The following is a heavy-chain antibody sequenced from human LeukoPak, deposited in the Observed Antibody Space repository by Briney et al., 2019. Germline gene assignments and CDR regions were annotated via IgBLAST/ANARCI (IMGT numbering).Heavy chain of an antibody. Sequence: GGSLRLSCAASGFTFDGYSMNWVRQAPGKGLEWVASISMSGRYIHYAGSVRGRFTISRNNGRNSVYLQMTGLRIEDTATYFCARWLDGYTPLDYWGQGVLVTV. CDR3: ARWLDGYTPLDY. V-gene: IGHV3-21*01. D-gene: IGHD5-24*01. CDR1: GFTFDGYS. CDR2: ISMSGRYI. J-gene: IGHJ4*02.